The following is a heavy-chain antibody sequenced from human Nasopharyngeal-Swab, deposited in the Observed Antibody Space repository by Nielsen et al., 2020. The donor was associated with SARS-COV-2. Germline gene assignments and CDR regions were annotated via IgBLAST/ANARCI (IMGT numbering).Heavy chain of an antibody. Sequence: GESLKISCAASGFTFDNYEMNWVRQAPGKGLEWVSYTSTSGTTIHYADSVRGRFTISRDNAKKSLYLQMNSLRAEDTAVYYCARASRGWSWGQGTLVTVSS. D-gene: IGHD6-19*01. CDR3: ARASRGWS. CDR2: TSTSGTTI. CDR1: GFTFDNYE. J-gene: IGHJ5*02. V-gene: IGHV3-48*03.